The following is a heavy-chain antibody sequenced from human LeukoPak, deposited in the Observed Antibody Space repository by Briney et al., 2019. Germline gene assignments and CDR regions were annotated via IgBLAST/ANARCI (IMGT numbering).Heavy chain of an antibody. CDR1: GGSINSGSYY. CDR2: VLYSGHT. J-gene: IGHJ4*02. CDR3: ARFYSPPGPLFDC. Sequence: SEALSLTCTVSGGSINSGSYYWGWIRRPPGKGLEWIGNVLYSGHTFSHPSLKSRVTVSIDTSKNQFSLNLSSVTAADTAVYYCARFYSPPGPLFDCWGRGALVTVSS. V-gene: IGHV4-39*01. D-gene: IGHD2-21*01.